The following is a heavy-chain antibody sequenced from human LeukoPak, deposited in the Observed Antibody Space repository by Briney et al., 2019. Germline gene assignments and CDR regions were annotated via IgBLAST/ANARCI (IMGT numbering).Heavy chain of an antibody. J-gene: IGHJ6*02. CDR1: GGSISSYY. V-gene: IGHV4-59*01. D-gene: IGHD6-13*01. Sequence: PSETLSLTCSVSGGSISSYYWSWIRQPPRKGLEWIGYIYYSGSTNYNPSLKSRVTISVDTSKNQFSLKLSSVTAADTAVYYCARSGSSRWYTDVWGQGTTVTVSS. CDR2: IYYSGST. CDR3: ARSGSSRWYTDV.